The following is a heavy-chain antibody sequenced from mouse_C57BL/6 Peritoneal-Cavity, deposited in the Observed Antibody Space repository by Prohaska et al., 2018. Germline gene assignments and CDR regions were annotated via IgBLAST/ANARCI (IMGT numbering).Heavy chain of an antibody. CDR3: ARAGGSSFFDY. D-gene: IGHD1-1*01. Sequence: LKIPCKASGYAFSRYWMNWVQQRPGTGLEWIGLLYPGAGDTNYNGNVKGKATLTAEKSNSTAYMQLSSRSTEDSAVYVWARAGGSSFFDYWGQGTTLTVSS. CDR2: LYPGAGDT. V-gene: IGHV1-80*01. CDR1: GYAFSRYW. J-gene: IGHJ2*01.